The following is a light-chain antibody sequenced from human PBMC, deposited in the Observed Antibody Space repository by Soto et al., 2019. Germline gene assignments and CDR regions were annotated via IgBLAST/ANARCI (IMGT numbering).Light chain of an antibody. CDR1: RSDVGGYDY. V-gene: IGLV2-8*01. J-gene: IGLJ1*01. Sequence: QSVLAQPPSASGSLGQSVTISCTGTRSDVGGYDYVSWYQQHPGKGPKVLIYEVNKRPSGVPDRFSGSKSGNTASLTVSGLQPEDEADYYCSSYVFGTGTKVTVL. CDR2: EVN. CDR3: SSYV.